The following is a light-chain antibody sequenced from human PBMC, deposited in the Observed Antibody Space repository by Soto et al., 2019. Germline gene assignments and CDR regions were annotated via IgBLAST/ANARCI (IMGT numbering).Light chain of an antibody. CDR2: DAS. CDR1: QDISRW. J-gene: IGKJ1*01. CDR3: QHYNSYSEA. Sequence: DIQMTQSPPTLPASAGARVPITCRASQDISRWLAWYQQKPGKAPVLLIYDASTLQGGVPSRFSGTGSGTEFTLTISSLQPEDFATYYCQHYNSYSEAFGQGTKVDI. V-gene: IGKV1-5*01.